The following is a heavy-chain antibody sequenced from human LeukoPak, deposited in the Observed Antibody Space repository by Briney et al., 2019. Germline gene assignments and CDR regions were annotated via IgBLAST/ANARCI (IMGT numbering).Heavy chain of an antibody. J-gene: IGHJ4*02. D-gene: IGHD6-6*01. CDR3: ARLGYGSSSGY. Sequence: GRSLRLSCAASGFTFSSYAMHWVRQAPGKGLEWVAVISYDGSNKYYADSVKGRFTISRDNSKNTLYLQMNSLRAEDTAVYYCARLGYGSSSGYWGQGTLVTVSS. CDR2: ISYDGSNK. V-gene: IGHV3-30-3*01. CDR1: GFTFSSYA.